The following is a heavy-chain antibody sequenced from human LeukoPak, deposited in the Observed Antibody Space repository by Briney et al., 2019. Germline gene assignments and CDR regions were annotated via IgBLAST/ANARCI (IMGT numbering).Heavy chain of an antibody. CDR2: ISSSSSYI. V-gene: IGHV3-21*01. CDR3: ASNRSLFDY. J-gene: IGHJ4*02. CDR1: GFTFSSYS. Sequence: GGSLRLSCAASGFTFSSYSMNWVRQAPGKGLEWVSSISSSSSYIYYADSVKGRFTISRDNAKNSPYLQMNSLRAEDTAVYYCASNRSLFDYWGQGTLVTVSS.